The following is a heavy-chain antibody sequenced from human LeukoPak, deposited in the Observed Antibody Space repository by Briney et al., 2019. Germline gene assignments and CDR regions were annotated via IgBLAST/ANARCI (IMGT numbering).Heavy chain of an antibody. J-gene: IGHJ6*02. CDR3: TRGRGSSSWHYYYYGMDV. CDR1: GFTFGDYA. CDR2: IRSKAYGGTT. D-gene: IGHD6-13*01. V-gene: IGHV3-49*04. Sequence: GGSLRLSCTASGFTFGDYAMSWVRQAPGKGLEWVGFIRSKAYGGTTEYAASVKGRFTISRDDSKSIAYLQMNSLKTEDTAVYYCTRGRGSSSWHYYYYGMDVWGQGTTVTVSS.